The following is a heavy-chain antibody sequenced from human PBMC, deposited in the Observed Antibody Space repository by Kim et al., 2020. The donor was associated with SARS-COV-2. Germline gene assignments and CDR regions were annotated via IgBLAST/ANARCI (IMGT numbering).Heavy chain of an antibody. Sequence: AQKLQGRVTMTTDTSTSTAYMELRSLRSDDTAVYYCARYAPYGDSTFDYWGQGTLVTVSS. CDR3: ARYAPYGDSTFDY. D-gene: IGHD4-17*01. V-gene: IGHV1-18*01. J-gene: IGHJ4*02.